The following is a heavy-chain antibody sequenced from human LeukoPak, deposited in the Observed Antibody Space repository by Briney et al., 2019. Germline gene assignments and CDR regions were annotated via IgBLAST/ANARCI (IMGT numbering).Heavy chain of an antibody. CDR2: IKSKTDGGTT. CDR3: ARGQRITMVRGVPVDY. J-gene: IGHJ4*02. V-gene: IGHV3-15*01. CDR1: GFTFSNAW. Sequence: PGGSLRLSCAASGFTFSNAWMSWVRQAPGKGLEWVGRIKSKTDGGTTDYAAPVKGRFTISRDDSKNTLYLQMNTLRAEDTAVYYCARGQRITMVRGVPVDYWGQGTLVTVSS. D-gene: IGHD3-10*01.